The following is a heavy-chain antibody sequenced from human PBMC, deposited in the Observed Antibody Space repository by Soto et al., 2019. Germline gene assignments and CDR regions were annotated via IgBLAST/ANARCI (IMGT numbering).Heavy chain of an antibody. CDR1: GFTFSSYE. CDR3: ARDRHVYYYYYGMDV. V-gene: IGHV3-48*03. CDR2: ISSSGSTI. Sequence: GGSLRLSCAASGFTFSSYEMNWVRQAPGKGLEWVSYISSSGSTIYYADSVKGRFTISRDNAKNSLYLQMNSLRAEDTAVYYCARDRHVYYYYYGMDVWGQGTTVTSP. J-gene: IGHJ6*02.